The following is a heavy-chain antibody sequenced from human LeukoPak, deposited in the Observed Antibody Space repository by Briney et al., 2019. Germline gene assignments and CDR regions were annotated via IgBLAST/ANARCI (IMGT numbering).Heavy chain of an antibody. CDR3: AKAYSSSWYGAFDI. CDR1: GYTFTSYD. Sequence: RASVKVSCKASGYTFTSYDINWVRQATGQGLEWMGWMNPNSGNTGYAQKFQGRVTITRNTSISTAYMELSSLRSEDTAVYYCAKAYSSSWYGAFDIWGQGTMVTVSS. D-gene: IGHD6-13*01. CDR2: MNPNSGNT. V-gene: IGHV1-8*03. J-gene: IGHJ3*02.